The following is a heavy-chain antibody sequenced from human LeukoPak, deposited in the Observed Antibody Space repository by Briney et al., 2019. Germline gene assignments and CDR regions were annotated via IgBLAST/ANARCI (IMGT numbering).Heavy chain of an antibody. D-gene: IGHD6-19*01. Sequence: GGSLRLSCAASGFTFSSYWMSWVRQAPGKGLEWVANINQDGSEKYYVDSVKGRFTISRGNAKNSLYLQMNTLRVDDTAFYYCARTSGYSSGWFDSWGQGTLVTVSS. CDR2: INQDGSEK. J-gene: IGHJ5*01. CDR3: ARTSGYSSGWFDS. CDR1: GFTFSSYW. V-gene: IGHV3-7*03.